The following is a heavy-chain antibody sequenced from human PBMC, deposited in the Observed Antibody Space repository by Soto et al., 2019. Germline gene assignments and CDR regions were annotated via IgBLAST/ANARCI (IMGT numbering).Heavy chain of an antibody. V-gene: IGHV1-2*02. Sequence: ASVKVSCKASGYTFTGYYIHWVRQAPGQGLEWMGWINPNSGATNQAQKFQGRVTMAGDTSISTAYMELSRLTSDDTAVYYCARDAVSTIGDFDYWGQATLVTVSS. CDR3: ARDAVSTIGDFDY. J-gene: IGHJ4*02. D-gene: IGHD5-12*01. CDR1: GYTFTGYY. CDR2: INPNSGAT.